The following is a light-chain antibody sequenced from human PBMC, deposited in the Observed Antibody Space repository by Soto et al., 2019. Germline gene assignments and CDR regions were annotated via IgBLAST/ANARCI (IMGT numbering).Light chain of an antibody. Sequence: DIQMTQSPSSLSASVGDRVTMTCQASQNINTYLNWYQQRPGQAPKLLIYDASILEPGVPSRFSGSGAGTEFTFTISSLQPEDFATYYCQQADSLPLVTFGQGTRLDLK. CDR3: QQADSLPLVT. V-gene: IGKV1-33*01. J-gene: IGKJ5*01. CDR2: DAS. CDR1: QNINTY.